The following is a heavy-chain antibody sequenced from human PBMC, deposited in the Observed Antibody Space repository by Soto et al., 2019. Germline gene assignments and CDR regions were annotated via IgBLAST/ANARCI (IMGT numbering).Heavy chain of an antibody. CDR3: VRTTYFSDSSVYTRFFDY. CDR2: SGDKAQGYST. J-gene: IGHJ4*02. CDR1: GFTFSDNY. Sequence: PGGSLRLSCTGSGFTFSDNYIDWVRQAPGKGLEWVGRSGDKAQGYSTIYAASVKGRFTTSRDESKSSVYLQMNSLKTEDTAIYYCVRTTYFSDSSVYTRFFDYWGQGTLVTVSS. V-gene: IGHV3-72*01. D-gene: IGHD3-22*01.